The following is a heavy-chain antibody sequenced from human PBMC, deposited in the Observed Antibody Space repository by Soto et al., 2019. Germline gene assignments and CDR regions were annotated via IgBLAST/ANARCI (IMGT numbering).Heavy chain of an antibody. CDR3: AREDEEVAVAETNWFDP. V-gene: IGHV1-69*13. J-gene: IGHJ5*02. CDR2: IIPIFGTA. Sequence: GASVKVSCKASGGTFSSYAISWVRQAPGQGLEWMGGIIPIFGTANYAQKFQGRVTITADESTSTAYMELSSLRSEDTAVYYCAREDEEVAVAETNWFDPWGQGT. CDR1: GGTFSSYA. D-gene: IGHD6-19*01.